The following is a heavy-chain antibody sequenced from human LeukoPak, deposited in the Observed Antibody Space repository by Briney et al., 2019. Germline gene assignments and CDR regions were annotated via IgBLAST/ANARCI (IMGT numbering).Heavy chain of an antibody. CDR1: GGTFSSYA. V-gene: IGHV1-69*06. D-gene: IGHD2-15*01. CDR3: ASPNVPTTRTTYYFHY. J-gene: IGHJ4*02. CDR2: IIPIFGTA. Sequence: SVKVSCKASGGTFSSYAISWVRQAPGQGLEWMGGIIPIFGTANYAQKFQGRVTITADKSTSTAYMELSSLRSEDTAVYYCASPNVPTTRTTYYFHYWGQGTLVTVSS.